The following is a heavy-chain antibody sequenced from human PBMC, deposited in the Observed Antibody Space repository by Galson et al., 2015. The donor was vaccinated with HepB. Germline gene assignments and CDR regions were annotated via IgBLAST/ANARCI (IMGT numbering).Heavy chain of an antibody. CDR2: ISGSGGST. Sequence: SLRLSCAASGFTFSSYAMSWVRQAPGKGLEWVSAISGSGGSTYYADSVKGRFTISRDNSKNTLYLQMNSLRAEDTAVYYCAKGLGYCSSTSCRNYYYYGMDVWGQGTTVTVSS. J-gene: IGHJ6*02. V-gene: IGHV3-23*01. CDR3: AKGLGYCSSTSCRNYYYYGMDV. CDR1: GFTFSSYA. D-gene: IGHD2-2*01.